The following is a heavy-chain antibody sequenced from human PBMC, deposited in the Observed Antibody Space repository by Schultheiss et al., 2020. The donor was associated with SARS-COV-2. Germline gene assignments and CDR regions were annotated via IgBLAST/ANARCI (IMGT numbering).Heavy chain of an antibody. D-gene: IGHD3-22*01. CDR1: GFTFSSYE. Sequence: GGSLRLSCAASGFTFSSYEMNWVRQAPGKGLEWVGRIKSKTDGGTTDYAAPVKGRFTISRDDSKNTLYLQMNSLKTEDTAVYYCTTYTMIDAFDIWGQGTMVTVSS. V-gene: IGHV3-15*01. J-gene: IGHJ3*02. CDR2: IKSKTDGGTT. CDR3: TTYTMIDAFDI.